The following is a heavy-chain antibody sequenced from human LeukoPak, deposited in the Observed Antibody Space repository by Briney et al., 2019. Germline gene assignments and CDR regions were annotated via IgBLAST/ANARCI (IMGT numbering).Heavy chain of an antibody. D-gene: IGHD3-22*01. J-gene: IGHJ4*02. V-gene: IGHV1-8*03. CDR1: GYTFTSYD. Sequence: ASVKVSFKASGYTFTSYDINWVRQATGQGLEWMGWMNPNSGNTGYAQKFQGRVTITRNTSISTAYMELRSLRSDDTAVYYCARVRENYDSSGYYYVPYYFDYWGQGTLVTVSS. CDR3: ARVRENYDSSGYYYVPYYFDY. CDR2: MNPNSGNT.